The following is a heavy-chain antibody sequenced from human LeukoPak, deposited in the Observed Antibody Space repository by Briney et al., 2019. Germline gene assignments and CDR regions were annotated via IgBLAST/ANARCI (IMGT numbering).Heavy chain of an antibody. CDR1: GFTFSSYG. CDR3: ARDRAYYDFWSGYYRNYYYGMDV. J-gene: IGHJ6*02. Sequence: PGGSLRLSCAASGFTFSSYGMHWVRQAPGKGLEWVAVMWYDGSNKYYADSVKGRFTISRDNSKNTLYLQMNSLRAEDTAVYYCARDRAYYDFWSGYYRNYYYGMDVWGQGTTVTVSS. D-gene: IGHD3-3*01. CDR2: MWYDGSNK. V-gene: IGHV3-33*01.